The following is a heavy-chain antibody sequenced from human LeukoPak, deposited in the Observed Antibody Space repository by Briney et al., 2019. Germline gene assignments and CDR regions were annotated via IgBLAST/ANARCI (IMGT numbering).Heavy chain of an antibody. CDR1: RFTFSSYG. Sequence: GGSLRLSCAASRFTFSSYGMHWVRQTPGKGLEWVAFIRHDGSYQQYADSVKGRFTVSRDNSKDAVYLQMNSLRTEDTAVYYCAKNRDSSDYPRDFDYWGQGTLVTVSS. D-gene: IGHD3-22*01. J-gene: IGHJ4*02. CDR2: IRHDGSYQ. V-gene: IGHV3-30*02. CDR3: AKNRDSSDYPRDFDY.